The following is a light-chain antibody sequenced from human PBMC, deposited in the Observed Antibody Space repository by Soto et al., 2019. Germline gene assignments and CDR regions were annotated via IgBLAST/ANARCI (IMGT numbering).Light chain of an antibody. Sequence: QSALTQPASVSGSPGQSINISCTGTSSDVGGYNYVSWYQQHPGKAPKLMIYEVSNRPSGVSNRFSGSKSGNTASLTISELQAEDEADYYCSSYTSSIPYVFGTGTKVTVL. CDR2: EVS. V-gene: IGLV2-14*01. J-gene: IGLJ1*01. CDR3: SSYTSSIPYV. CDR1: SSDVGGYNY.